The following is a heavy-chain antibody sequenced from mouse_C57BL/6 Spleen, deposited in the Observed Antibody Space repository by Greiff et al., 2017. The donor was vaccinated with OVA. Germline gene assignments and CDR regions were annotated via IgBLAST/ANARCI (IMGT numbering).Heavy chain of an antibody. CDR2: INPNNGGT. D-gene: IGHD1-2*01. Sequence: EVQLQQSGPELVKPGASVKISCKASGYTFTDYYMNWVKQSHGKSLEWIGDINPNNGGTSYNQKFKGKATLTVDKSSSTAYMELRSLTSEDAAVYYCAVPYSYFDDWGKGTTLTVSS. CDR1: GYTFTDYY. V-gene: IGHV1-26*01. J-gene: IGHJ2*01. CDR3: AVPYSYFDD.